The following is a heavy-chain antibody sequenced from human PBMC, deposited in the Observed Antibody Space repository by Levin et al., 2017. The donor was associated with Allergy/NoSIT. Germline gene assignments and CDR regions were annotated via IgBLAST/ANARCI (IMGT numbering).Heavy chain of an antibody. J-gene: IGHJ4*02. CDR1: GFTFSSYA. Sequence: PGGSLRLSCAASGFTFSSYAMSWVRQAPGKGLEWVSAISGSGGSTYYADSVKGRFTISRDNSKNTLYLQMNSLRAEDTAVYYCAKDSIVGATISIYYFDYWGQGTLVTVSS. V-gene: IGHV3-23*01. D-gene: IGHD1-26*01. CDR3: AKDSIVGATISIYYFDY. CDR2: ISGSGGST.